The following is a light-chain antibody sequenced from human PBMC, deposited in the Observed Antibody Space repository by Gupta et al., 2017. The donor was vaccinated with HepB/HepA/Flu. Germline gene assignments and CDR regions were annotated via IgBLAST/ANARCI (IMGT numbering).Light chain of an antibody. CDR2: WAS. V-gene: IGKV4-1*01. CDR3: QQYYSTPPT. CDR1: QNILFSSNNNNY. Sequence: DIVMTQSPDSLAVSLGERATINCKSSQNILFSSNNNNYVAWYQQKPGQPPKLLFYWASNRASGVPDRFSCGGSGTDFTLTISSLQAEDVAVYFCQQYYSTPPTFGGGTKVEI. J-gene: IGKJ4*01.